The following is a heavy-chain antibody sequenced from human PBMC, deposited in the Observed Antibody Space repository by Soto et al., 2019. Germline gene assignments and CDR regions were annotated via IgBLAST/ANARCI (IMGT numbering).Heavy chain of an antibody. J-gene: IGHJ5*02. CDR1: GGTFSSYA. CDR2: IIPIFGTA. CDR3: ARDRGPSTGYYPFLFDP. Sequence: QVQLVQSGAEVKKPGSSVKVSCKASGGTFSSYAITWVRQAPGQGLEWMGGIIPIFGTANYAQKFQGRVTITADESTSTAYMELSRLRYEDTAVYYCARDRGPSTGYYPFLFDPWGQGTLVTVSS. D-gene: IGHD3-22*01. V-gene: IGHV1-69*12.